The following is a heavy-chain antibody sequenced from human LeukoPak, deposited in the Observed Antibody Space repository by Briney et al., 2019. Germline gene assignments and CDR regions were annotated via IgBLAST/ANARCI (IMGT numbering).Heavy chain of an antibody. CDR2: IYYSGST. V-gene: IGHV4-31*01. CDR1: GGSISSGGYY. D-gene: IGHD3-3*01. CDR3: ARDGGVAPRTFDY. Sequence: SQTLSLTCTVSGGSISSGGYYWSWIRQHPGKGLEWIGYIYYSGSTYYNPSLKSPVTISVDTSKNQFSLKLSSVTAADTAVYYCARDGGVAPRTFDYWGQGTLVTVSS. J-gene: IGHJ4*02.